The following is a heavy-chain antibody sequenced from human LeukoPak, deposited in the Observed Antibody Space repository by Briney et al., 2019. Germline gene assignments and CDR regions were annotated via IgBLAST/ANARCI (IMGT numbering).Heavy chain of an antibody. CDR3: AIIVVVPAAPDYYYYGMDV. V-gene: IGHV5-10-1*01. J-gene: IGHJ6*02. D-gene: IGHD2-2*01. CDR1: GYRVTSYW. Sequence: GESLRISCKGSGYRVTSYWISWVRQMPGKGLEWMGRIEPSDSYTNNSPSFQGHVTISADKSISTAYLQWSSLKASDTAMYYCAIIVVVPAAPDYYYYGMDVWGQGTTVTVSS. CDR2: IEPSDSYT.